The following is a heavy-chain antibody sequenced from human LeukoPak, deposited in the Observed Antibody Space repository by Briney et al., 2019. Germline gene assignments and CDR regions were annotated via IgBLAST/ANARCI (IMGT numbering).Heavy chain of an antibody. V-gene: IGHV3-11*05. Sequence: PGGSLRLSCAASVFALSVYYMSWIRQAPGEGLEWVSYISSSSSYTNYADSVKGRFAISKDNAKNSLYLQMNSLRAEDTAVYYCARDVYCCGGYRYWGQGTLVTVSS. CDR3: ARDVYCCGGYRY. CDR1: VFALSVYY. J-gene: IGHJ4*03. CDR2: ISSSSSYT. D-gene: IGHD6-25*01.